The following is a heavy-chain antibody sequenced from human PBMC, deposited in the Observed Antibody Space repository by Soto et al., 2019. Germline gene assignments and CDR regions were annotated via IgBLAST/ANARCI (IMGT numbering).Heavy chain of an antibody. CDR2: IKQDGSDK. CDR1: GFTFSTYG. V-gene: IGHV3-7*05. J-gene: IGHJ4*02. D-gene: IGHD2-15*01. CDR3: ARVKSLAGHY. Sequence: EVQLVESGGGLVQPGGSLRLSCAAPGFTFSTYGMSWVRQAPGKGLEWGANIKQDGSDKYYVDSVKGRFTISRDNAKNSLYLQMNGLRAEDTAVYYCARVKSLAGHYWGQGTLVTVSS.